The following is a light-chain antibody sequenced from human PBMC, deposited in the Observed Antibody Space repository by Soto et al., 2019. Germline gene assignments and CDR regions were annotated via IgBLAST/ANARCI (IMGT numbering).Light chain of an antibody. Sequence: EIVLTQSPGTLSLSPGERATLSCRASQSIRSNYVAWYQQKPGQGPRLLIYGASKRATGIPDRFSGSGSETDFTLTISGLEPEDFAVYYCQQYGTSPPGVTFGPGTKVDIK. V-gene: IGKV3-20*01. CDR2: GAS. CDR1: QSIRSNY. J-gene: IGKJ3*01. CDR3: QQYGTSPPGVT.